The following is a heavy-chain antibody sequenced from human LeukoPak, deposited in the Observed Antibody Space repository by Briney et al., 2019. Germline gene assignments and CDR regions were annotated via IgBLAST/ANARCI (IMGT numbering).Heavy chain of an antibody. J-gene: IGHJ4*02. D-gene: IGHD2-15*01. CDR1: GGTFSGYY. Sequence: SETLSLTCAVYGGTFSGYYWSWIRQSPGKGLEWIGEINPGGSTDYNPSLESRVIISVDTSKNQFSLKMDSVRAADTAVYYCAREDCSGGDCTSFDYWGQGTLVTVSS. V-gene: IGHV4-34*01. CDR2: INPGGST. CDR3: AREDCSGGDCTSFDY.